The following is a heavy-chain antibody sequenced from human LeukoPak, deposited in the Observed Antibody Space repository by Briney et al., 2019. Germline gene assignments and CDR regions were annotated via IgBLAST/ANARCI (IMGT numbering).Heavy chain of an antibody. CDR2: IYNSGST. CDR1: GDAISSYY. Sequence: PSETLSLTCTVSGDAISSYYWSWIRQPPGKGLEWIGYIYNSGSTNYNPSLKSRVTISVDTSKNQFSLKLSSVTAADTAVYYCARENRRYFDLWGRGTLVTVSS. D-gene: IGHD2/OR15-2a*01. V-gene: IGHV4-59*01. J-gene: IGHJ2*01. CDR3: ARENRRYFDL.